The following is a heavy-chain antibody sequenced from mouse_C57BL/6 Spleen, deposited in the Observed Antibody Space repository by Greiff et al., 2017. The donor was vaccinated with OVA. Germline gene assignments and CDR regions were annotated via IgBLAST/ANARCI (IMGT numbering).Heavy chain of an antibody. CDR2: IYPGDGDT. CDR1: GYAFSSSW. V-gene: IGHV1-82*01. D-gene: IGHD4-1*01. CDR3: ARPNWSPLGYFDV. J-gene: IGHJ1*03. Sequence: VQLQQSGPELVKPGASVKISCKASGYAFSSSWMNWVKQRPGKGLEWIGRIYPGDGDTNYNGKFKGKATLTVDQSSSTAYMQLNSLTSEDSAVYYCARPNWSPLGYFDVWGTGTTVTVSS.